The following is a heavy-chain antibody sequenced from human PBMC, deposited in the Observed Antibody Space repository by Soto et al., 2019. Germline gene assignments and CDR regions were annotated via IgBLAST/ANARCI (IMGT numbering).Heavy chain of an antibody. CDR3: AREGDYGGPEGGGDAFDI. J-gene: IGHJ3*02. CDR1: GFTFSSYS. CDR2: ISSSSSTI. D-gene: IGHD4-17*01. Sequence: GGSLRLSCAASGFTFSSYSMNWVRQAPGKGLEWVSYISSSSSTIYYADSVKGRFTISRDNAKNSLYLQMNSLRAEDTAVYYCAREGDYGGPEGGGDAFDIWGQGTMVTVSS. V-gene: IGHV3-48*01.